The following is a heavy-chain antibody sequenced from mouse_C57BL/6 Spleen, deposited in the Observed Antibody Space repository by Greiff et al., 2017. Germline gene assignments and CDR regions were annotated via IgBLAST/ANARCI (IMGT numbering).Heavy chain of an antibody. J-gene: IGHJ2*01. CDR3: AREAGDGYFDY. CDR1: GFTFSSYA. D-gene: IGHD2-3*01. V-gene: IGHV5-4*01. CDR2: ISDGGSYT. Sequence: EVMLVESGGGLVKPGGSLKLSCAASGFTFSSYAMSWVRQTPEKRLEWVATISDGGSYTYYPDNVKGRFTISRDNAKNNLYLQMSHLKSEDTAMYCCAREAGDGYFDYWGQGTTLTVSS.